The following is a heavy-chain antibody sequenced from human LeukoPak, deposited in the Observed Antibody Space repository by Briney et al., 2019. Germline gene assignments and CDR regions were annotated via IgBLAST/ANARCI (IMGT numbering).Heavy chain of an antibody. CDR1: GYTFTSYG. V-gene: IGHV1-18*01. Sequence: ASVKVSCKASGYTFTSYGISWVRQAPGQGLEWMGWISAYNGNTNYAQKLQGRVTMTTETSTSTAYMELRSLRSDDTAVYYCARDRGIVVVPAAIRRRFDYWGQGTLVTVSS. CDR3: ARDRGIVVVPAAIRRRFDY. D-gene: IGHD2-2*02. J-gene: IGHJ4*02. CDR2: ISAYNGNT.